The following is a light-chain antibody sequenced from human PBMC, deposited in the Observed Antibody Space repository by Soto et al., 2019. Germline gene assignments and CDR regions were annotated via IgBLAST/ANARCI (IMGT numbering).Light chain of an antibody. CDR2: AAS. CDR3: LQHYNSPLT. Sequence: AIQMTQSPSSLSASVGDRVTITCRASQGIRNDLGWYQQKPGKAPKLLIDAASSLQSGVPSRFSGSGSGPDLTLTISSLQPEDFATYYCLQHYNSPLTFGGGTKVEIK. V-gene: IGKV1-6*01. CDR1: QGIRND. J-gene: IGKJ4*01.